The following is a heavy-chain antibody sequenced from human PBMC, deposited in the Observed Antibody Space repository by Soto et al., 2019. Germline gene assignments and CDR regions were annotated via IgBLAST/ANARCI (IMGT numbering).Heavy chain of an antibody. CDR1: GFTFSTHT. CDR2: ILYDGSNK. D-gene: IGHD6-25*01. Sequence: PGGSLRLSCAASGFTFSTHTMHWVRQAPGKGLEWVALILYDGSNKYYADSVKGRFTISRDNSKNTLYVQMNSLRVEDTAVYYCPRDSGYSNGHGMDVWGQGTTVTVSS. J-gene: IGHJ6*02. CDR3: PRDSGYSNGHGMDV. V-gene: IGHV3-30-3*01.